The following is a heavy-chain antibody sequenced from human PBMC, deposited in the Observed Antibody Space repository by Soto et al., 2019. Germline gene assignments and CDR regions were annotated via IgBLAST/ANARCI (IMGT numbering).Heavy chain of an antibody. Sequence: QVQLVQSGAEVKKPGASVKVSCKASGYTFTTYAMHWVRQAPGQTLEWMGWINAGNGNSKYSQKFQGRVTITRDTSASTAYRELSSLRSEDVAVYYCARGSMAPRYYYYGMYVWGQGTTVTVSS. D-gene: IGHD3-10*01. CDR3: ARGSMAPRYYYYGMYV. CDR1: GYTFTTYA. CDR2: INAGNGNS. V-gene: IGHV1-3*01. J-gene: IGHJ6*02.